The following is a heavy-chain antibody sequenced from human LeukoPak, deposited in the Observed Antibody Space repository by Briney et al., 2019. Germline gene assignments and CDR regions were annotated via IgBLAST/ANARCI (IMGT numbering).Heavy chain of an antibody. CDR2: ISGSGGST. CDR1: GFTFSSYA. V-gene: IGHV3-23*01. CDR3: AKDEEAIANNAFDI. D-gene: IGHD2-2*02. Sequence: GGSLRLSCAASGFTFSSYAMSWVRQAPGKGLEWVSDISGSGGSTYYADSVKGRFTIPRGNSKNTLYLQMNSLRAEDTAVYYCAKDEEAIANNAFDIWGQGTMVTVSS. J-gene: IGHJ3*02.